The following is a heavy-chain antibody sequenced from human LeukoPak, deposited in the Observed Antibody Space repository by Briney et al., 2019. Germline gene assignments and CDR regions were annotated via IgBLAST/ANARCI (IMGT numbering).Heavy chain of an antibody. D-gene: IGHD3-22*01. Sequence: PGGSLRLSCAASGFTFSSYGMSWVRQAPGKGLEWVSAISGSGGSTYYADSVKGRFTISRDNSKNTLYLQMNSLRAEDTAVYYCAKDLGFDSSGYFDYWGQGTLVTVSS. J-gene: IGHJ4*02. CDR1: GFTFSSYG. CDR2: ISGSGGST. V-gene: IGHV3-23*01. CDR3: AKDLGFDSSGYFDY.